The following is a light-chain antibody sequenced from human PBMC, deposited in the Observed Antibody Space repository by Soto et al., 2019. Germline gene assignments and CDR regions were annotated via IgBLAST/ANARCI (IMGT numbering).Light chain of an antibody. Sequence: IVMTQSPATLSVSPGERVTLSCRASQSVRSNLVWYQQRPGQAPRLLIYGASSRATGIPARFSGSGSGTEFTLTISSLKSEDFAVYYCQHYNNWPPWTFGQGTKVDIK. V-gene: IGKV3-15*01. CDR3: QHYNNWPPWT. CDR1: QSVRSN. CDR2: GAS. J-gene: IGKJ1*01.